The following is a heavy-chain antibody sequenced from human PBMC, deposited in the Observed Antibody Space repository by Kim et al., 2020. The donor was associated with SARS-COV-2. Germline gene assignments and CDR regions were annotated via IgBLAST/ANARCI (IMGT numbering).Heavy chain of an antibody. Sequence: YADSVKGRFTISRDNAKNSLYLQMNSLRAEDTALYYCVKGRETSSSFFDNWGQGALVTVSS. CDR3: VKGRETSSSFFDN. J-gene: IGHJ5*02. D-gene: IGHD6-6*01. V-gene: IGHV3-11*06.